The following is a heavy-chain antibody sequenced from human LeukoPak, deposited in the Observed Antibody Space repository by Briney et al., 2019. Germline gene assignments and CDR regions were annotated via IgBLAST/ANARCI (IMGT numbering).Heavy chain of an antibody. CDR2: IYHSGST. J-gene: IGHJ6*03. Sequence: SETLSLTCTVSGYSTSSGYYWGWIRQPPGKGLEWIGSIYHSGSTYYNPSLKSRVTISVDTSKNQFSLKLSSVTAADTAVYYCARMGGRHYSRKKTYYYMDVWGKGTTVTVSS. CDR3: ARMGGRHYSRKKTYYYMDV. V-gene: IGHV4-38-2*02. D-gene: IGHD6-13*01. CDR1: GYSTSSGYY.